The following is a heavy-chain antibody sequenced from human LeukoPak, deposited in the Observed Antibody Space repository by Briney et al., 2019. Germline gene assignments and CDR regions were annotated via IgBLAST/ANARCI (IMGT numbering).Heavy chain of an antibody. CDR2: IGGRGTST. CDR1: GFTFSSFT. CDR3: TTVPRWTDDY. J-gene: IGHJ4*02. Sequence: GGSLRLSCAASGFTFSSFTMTWVRQAPGKGLEWVAAIGGRGTSTYYADSLEGRFTIARDNSKDMVYLQMNSLKIEDTAVYYCTTVPRWTDDYWGQGTLVTVSS. V-gene: IGHV3-23*01.